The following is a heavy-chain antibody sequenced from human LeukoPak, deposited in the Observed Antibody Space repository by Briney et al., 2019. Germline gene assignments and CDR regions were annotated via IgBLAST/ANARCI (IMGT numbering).Heavy chain of an antibody. CDR3: SSGGYCNSTTCYDNDY. Sequence: PGGSLRLSCAASGFTFSSYAMSWVRQAPGKGLEWVSAFSGSGGSTYYADSVKGRFTISRDNSKNTLYLQMNSLRAEDTAVYYCSSGGYCNSTTCYDNDYWGQGTLVTVSS. V-gene: IGHV3-23*01. CDR2: FSGSGGST. J-gene: IGHJ4*02. CDR1: GFTFSSYA. D-gene: IGHD2-2*01.